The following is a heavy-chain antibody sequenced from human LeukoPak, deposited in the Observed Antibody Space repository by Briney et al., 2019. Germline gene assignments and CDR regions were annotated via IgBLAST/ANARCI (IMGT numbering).Heavy chain of an antibody. CDR1: GFTFSSYS. J-gene: IGHJ4*02. V-gene: IGHV3-48*01. CDR2: ISSSSNTI. Sequence: PGGSLRLSCAASGFTFSSYSMNWVRQDPGKGLEWVSYISSSSNTIYYADSVKGRFTISRDNAKNSLYLQMNSLRAEDTAVYYCGRGNSGSPETPDYWGQGTLVTVSS. D-gene: IGHD1-26*01. CDR3: GRGNSGSPETPDY.